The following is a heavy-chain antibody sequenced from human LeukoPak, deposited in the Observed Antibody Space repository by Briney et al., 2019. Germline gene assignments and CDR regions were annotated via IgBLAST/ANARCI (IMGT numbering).Heavy chain of an antibody. Sequence: GGSLRLSCAASGFTFSGYWMSWVRQARGKGLEWVANIKQDGSEKYYVDSVKGRFTISRDNAKNSLFLQMNSLRAEDTAVYFCARFIYYGSGTSSKILDYWGQGTLVTVSS. CDR3: ARFIYYGSGTSSKILDY. V-gene: IGHV3-7*04. CDR2: IKQDGSEK. CDR1: GFTFSGYW. D-gene: IGHD3-10*01. J-gene: IGHJ4*02.